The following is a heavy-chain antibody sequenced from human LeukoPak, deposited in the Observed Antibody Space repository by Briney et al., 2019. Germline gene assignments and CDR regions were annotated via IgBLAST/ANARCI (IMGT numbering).Heavy chain of an antibody. J-gene: IGHJ4*02. Sequence: PGGSLRLSCEASGFTFSGFGMHWVRQSPGKGLEWVAVVSYDGSNQYYADSVKGRFTISRDNSKNTLFMQMNSLRAEDTAVYYCAKDKSIAVADTSDYFDYWGQGTLVTVSS. CDR1: GFTFSGFG. D-gene: IGHD6-19*01. V-gene: IGHV3-30*18. CDR3: AKDKSIAVADTSDYFDY. CDR2: VSYDGSNQ.